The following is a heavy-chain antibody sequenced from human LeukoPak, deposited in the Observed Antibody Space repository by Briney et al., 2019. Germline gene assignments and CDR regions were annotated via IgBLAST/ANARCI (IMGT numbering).Heavy chain of an antibody. CDR2: INHSGST. Sequence: PSETLSLTCAVYGGSFSGYYWSWIRQPPGKELEWIGEINHSGSTNYNPSLKSRVTISVDTSKNQFSLKLSSVTAADTAVYYCARGYYFDYWGQGTLVTVSS. J-gene: IGHJ4*02. V-gene: IGHV4-34*01. CDR3: ARGYYFDY. CDR1: GGSFSGYY.